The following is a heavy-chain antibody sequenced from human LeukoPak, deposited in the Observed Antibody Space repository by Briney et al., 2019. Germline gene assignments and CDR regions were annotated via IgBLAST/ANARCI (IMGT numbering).Heavy chain of an antibody. D-gene: IGHD1-26*01. CDR2: SRRDGTYV. V-gene: IGHV3-30*02. J-gene: IGHJ4*02. CDR3: ASGGPTRGTLAS. Sequence: GGSLRLSCAASGFALSSYGTYWVRQTPDKGLEWVAYSRRDGTYVNYADSVKGRFIISRDNSKNTLGLQMNSLRVEDTALYYCASGGPTRGTLASWGQGTLVPVSS. CDR1: GFALSSYG.